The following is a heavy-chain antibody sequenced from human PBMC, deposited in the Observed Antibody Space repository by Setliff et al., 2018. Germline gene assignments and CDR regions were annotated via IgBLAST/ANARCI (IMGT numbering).Heavy chain of an antibody. CDR2: IYPDDSDT. J-gene: IGHJ4*02. V-gene: IGHV5-51*01. CDR3: VRQDEADY. CDR1: GYRFINYW. Sequence: PGESLKISCKGSGYRFINYWIAWVRQKPGEGLEWMGIIYPDDSDTRYSPSFQGQVTISADRSTTTAYLQWSSLKASDTAMYYCVRQDEADYWGQGTLVTVSS.